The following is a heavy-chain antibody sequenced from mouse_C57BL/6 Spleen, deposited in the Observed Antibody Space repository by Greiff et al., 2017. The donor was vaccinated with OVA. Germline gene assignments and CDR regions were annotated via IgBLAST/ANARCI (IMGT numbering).Heavy chain of an antibody. CDR1: GYAFSSSW. Sequence: VKLQESGPELVKPGASVKISCKASGYAFSSSWMNWVKQRPGKGLEWIGRIYPGDGDTNYNGKFKGKATLTADKSSSTAYMQLSSLTSEDSAVYFCARALRIHYFDYWGQGTTLTVSS. CDR3: ARALRIHYFDY. J-gene: IGHJ2*01. CDR2: IYPGDGDT. V-gene: IGHV1-82*01. D-gene: IGHD3-2*02.